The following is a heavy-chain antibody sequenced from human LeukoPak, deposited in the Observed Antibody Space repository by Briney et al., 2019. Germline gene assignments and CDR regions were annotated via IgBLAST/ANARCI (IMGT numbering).Heavy chain of an antibody. J-gene: IGHJ4*02. V-gene: IGHV1-46*01. CDR3: ARGDDSRGFDY. CDR2: INPSGGST. D-gene: IGHD4-11*01. Sequence: ASVKVSCKASGYIFTSYYMHWVRQAPGQGLEWMGIINPSGGSTSYAQKFQGRLTMTRDTSTSTVYMELSSLRSEDTAMYYCARGDDSRGFDYWGQGTLVTVSS. CDR1: GYIFTSYY.